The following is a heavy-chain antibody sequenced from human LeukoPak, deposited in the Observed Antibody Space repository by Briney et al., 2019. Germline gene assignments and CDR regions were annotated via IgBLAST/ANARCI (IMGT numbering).Heavy chain of an antibody. CDR1: GYTFTGYY. Sequence: ASVKASCKASGYTFTGYYVHWVRQAPGQGLEWMGWISPNRGGTNYAPKFPGRVTMASDTSINTAYMELSRLTSDDTAVYYCARDVLVGGSHKFDYWGQGTLVTVSS. CDR3: ARDVLVGGSHKFDY. J-gene: IGHJ4*02. CDR2: ISPNRGGT. V-gene: IGHV1-2*02. D-gene: IGHD3-10*01.